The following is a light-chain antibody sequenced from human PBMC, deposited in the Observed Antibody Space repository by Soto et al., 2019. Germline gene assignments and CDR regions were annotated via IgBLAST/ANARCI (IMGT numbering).Light chain of an antibody. Sequence: QSVVTQEPSLTVSPGGTVTLTFGSSTGAVTSGHYPYWFQQKPRQAPRTLIYDTSNKHSWTPARFSGSLLGGKAALTLSGAQPEDEAEYYCLLCLSGARHAVFGGGTQLTVL. J-gene: IGLJ7*01. V-gene: IGLV7-46*01. CDR3: LLCLSGARHAV. CDR2: DTS. CDR1: TGAVTSGHY.